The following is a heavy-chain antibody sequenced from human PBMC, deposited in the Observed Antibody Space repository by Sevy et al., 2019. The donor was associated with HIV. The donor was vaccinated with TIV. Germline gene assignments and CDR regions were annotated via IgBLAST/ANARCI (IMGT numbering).Heavy chain of an antibody. CDR1: GYTFTGYY. Sequence: ASVKVSCKASGYTFTGYYLHWVRQAPGQGLEWMGWINPKSGGTNYAPKFQGRVTMTRDTSISTASMELSRLRSDDTAVYYCTRSAAEAKNFYCGGDCYIDYWGQGTLVTVSS. V-gene: IGHV1-2*02. D-gene: IGHD2-21*02. CDR3: TRSAAEAKNFYCGGDCYIDY. J-gene: IGHJ4*02. CDR2: INPKSGGT.